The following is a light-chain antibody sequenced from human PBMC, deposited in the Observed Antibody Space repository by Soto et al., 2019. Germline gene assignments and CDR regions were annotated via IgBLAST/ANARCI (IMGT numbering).Light chain of an antibody. J-gene: IGKJ5*01. Sequence: EIVLTQSPATLSWCPVGRASVSFMASQSVSSYLAWYQQKPGQAPRLLIYDASNRATGIPARFSGSGSGTDFTLTISSLEPEDFAVYYCQQRSNWPPITFGQGTRLEIK. CDR1: QSVSSY. V-gene: IGKV3-11*01. CDR3: QQRSNWPPIT. CDR2: DAS.